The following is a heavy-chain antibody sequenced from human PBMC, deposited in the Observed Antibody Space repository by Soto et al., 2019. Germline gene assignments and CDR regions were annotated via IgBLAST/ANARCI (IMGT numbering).Heavy chain of an antibody. D-gene: IGHD4-17*01. V-gene: IGHV3-48*02. CDR1: GFTFSSAS. J-gene: IGHJ3*02. CDR2: ISSSSSTI. Sequence: EVQLVESGGGLVQAGGSLRLSCAASGFTFSSASMNWVRQAPGKALEWVSYISSSSSTIYYADSVKGRFTISRDNAKNSLYLQMNSLRDEDTAVYYCAILLPIRWPDAFDIWGQGTMVTVSS. CDR3: AILLPIRWPDAFDI.